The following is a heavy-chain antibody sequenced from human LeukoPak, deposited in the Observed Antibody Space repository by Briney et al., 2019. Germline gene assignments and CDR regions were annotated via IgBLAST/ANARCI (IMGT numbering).Heavy chain of an antibody. Sequence: GGSLRLSCAASGFTFSSYAMSWVRQAPGKGLEWVSAISGSGGSTYYADSVKGRFTISRDNSKNTLYLQMNSLRAEDTAVYYCAKQRGEYYYDSSGYYWIDHWGQGTLVTVSS. J-gene: IGHJ5*02. V-gene: IGHV3-23*01. CDR3: AKQRGEYYYDSSGYYWIDH. CDR1: GFTFSSYA. D-gene: IGHD3-22*01. CDR2: ISGSGGST.